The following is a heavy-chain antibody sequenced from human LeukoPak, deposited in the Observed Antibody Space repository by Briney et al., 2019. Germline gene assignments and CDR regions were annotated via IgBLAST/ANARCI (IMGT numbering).Heavy chain of an antibody. D-gene: IGHD2-15*01. V-gene: IGHV1-18*01. CDR1: GFTFTSSA. CDR2: ISAYNGNT. CDR3: ARDDLDCTGGTCYPDNY. J-gene: IGHJ4*02. Sequence: ASVKVSCKASGFTFTSSAMQWVRQARGQRLEWMGWISAYNGNTNYAENLQGRVTMTTDTSTSTAYMELRNLRSDDTAFYYCARDDLDCTGGTCYPDNYWGQGTLVAVSA.